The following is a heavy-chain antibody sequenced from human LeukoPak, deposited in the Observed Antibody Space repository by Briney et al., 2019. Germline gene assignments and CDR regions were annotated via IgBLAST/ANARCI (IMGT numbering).Heavy chain of an antibody. Sequence: SETLSLTCTVSGGSFNYYYWSWIRQPPGKGLEWIGSIHYSGTTYYNPSLQSRLTISVDASKNQFSLKVTSVTATDTALYYCARQRDTASVGAFDIWGQGTMVTVSS. CDR2: IHYSGTT. J-gene: IGHJ3*02. CDR1: GGSFNYYY. CDR3: ARQRDTASVGAFDI. V-gene: IGHV4-39*01. D-gene: IGHD5-18*01.